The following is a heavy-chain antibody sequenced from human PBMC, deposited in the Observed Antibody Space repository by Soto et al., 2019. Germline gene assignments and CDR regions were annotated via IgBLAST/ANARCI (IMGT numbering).Heavy chain of an antibody. J-gene: IGHJ4*02. CDR3: ARDSYCSGGSCYPGFLAY. CDR2: IWYDGSNK. Sequence: QVQLVESGGGVVQPGRSLRLSCAASGFTFSSYGMHWVRQAPGKGLEWVAVIWYDGSNKYYADSVKGRFTISRDNSKNTLFMQMNSLRAEDTAVYYCARDSYCSGGSCYPGFLAYWGQGTLVTVSS. D-gene: IGHD2-15*01. V-gene: IGHV3-33*01. CDR1: GFTFSSYG.